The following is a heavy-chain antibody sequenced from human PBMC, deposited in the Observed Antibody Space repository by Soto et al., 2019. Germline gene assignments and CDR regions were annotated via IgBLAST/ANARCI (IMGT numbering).Heavy chain of an antibody. J-gene: IGHJ5*02. CDR2: VSNDGRNK. CDR1: GFTFSSYA. CDR3: ARGQDGDDR. D-gene: IGHD7-27*01. Sequence: QVQLLESGGGVVQPGRSLRLSCAASGFTFSSYAMHWVRQPPGKGLEWVAVVSNDGRNKFYADSVRGRFTISRDKSKNTRYLEKDSLRVEVTAPFSCARGQDGDDRWGQGRLV. V-gene: IGHV3-30-3*01.